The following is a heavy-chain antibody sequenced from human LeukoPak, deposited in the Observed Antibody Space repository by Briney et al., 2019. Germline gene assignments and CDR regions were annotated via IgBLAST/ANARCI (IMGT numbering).Heavy chain of an antibody. V-gene: IGHV3-7*01. Sequence: GGSLRLSCAASGFTFSSYLMSWVRQAPGKGLEWVANIKQDGSEKYYVDSVKGRFTISRDNAKNSLYLQMNSLRAEDTAVYYCARDQSSDYYYYGMDVWGQGTTVTVSS. CDR1: GFTFSSYL. CDR2: IKQDGSEK. D-gene: IGHD6-19*01. CDR3: ARDQSSDYYYYGMDV. J-gene: IGHJ6*02.